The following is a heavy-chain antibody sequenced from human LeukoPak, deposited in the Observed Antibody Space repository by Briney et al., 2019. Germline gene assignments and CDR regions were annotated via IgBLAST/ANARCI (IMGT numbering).Heavy chain of an antibody. D-gene: IGHD3-22*01. Sequence: GGSLRLSCAASGFTFSDYNINWVRQAPGKGLEWVSSINPNSTCIYYADAVKGRFTISRDNAKSSLYLQMNSLRAEDTARYYCVRLRTNSDRSGYYYVYNYWGQGIQVTVSS. J-gene: IGHJ4*02. CDR3: VRLRTNSDRSGYYYVYNY. V-gene: IGHV3-21*01. CDR1: GFTFSDYN. CDR2: INPNSTCI.